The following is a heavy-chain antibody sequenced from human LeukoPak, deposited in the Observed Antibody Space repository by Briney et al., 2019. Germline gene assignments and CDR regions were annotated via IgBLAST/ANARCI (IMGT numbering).Heavy chain of an antibody. CDR2: VDTSGRT. V-gene: IGHV4-4*07. Sequence: SETLSLTCTVSGGSISGYYWSWIRQPAGKGLEWIGHVDTSGRTNYNSSLMSRVTMSVDTSKNQFSLRLTSVTAADTAVYYCARHWSHSVAQFGRCYWFDPWGQGTLVTVSS. CDR1: GGSISGYY. J-gene: IGHJ5*02. CDR3: ARHWSHSVAQFGRCYWFDP. D-gene: IGHD2-15*01.